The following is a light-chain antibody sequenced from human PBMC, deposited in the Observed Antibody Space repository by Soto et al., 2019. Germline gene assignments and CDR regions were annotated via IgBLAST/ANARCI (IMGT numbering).Light chain of an antibody. Sequence: DIQMTQSPSSLSASVGDRVTITCRPSQSITTYLNWYRQKPGKAPKLLIYAASTLQSGVPSRFSGSGSGTDFTLTISCLQSEDFATYYCQQYYSFPLSFGGGTKVDIK. CDR3: QQYYSFPLS. J-gene: IGKJ4*01. V-gene: IGKV1-39*01. CDR2: AAS. CDR1: QSITTY.